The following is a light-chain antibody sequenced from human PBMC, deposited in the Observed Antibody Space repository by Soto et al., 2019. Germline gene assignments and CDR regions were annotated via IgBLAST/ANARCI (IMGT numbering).Light chain of an antibody. V-gene: IGKV1-9*01. J-gene: IGKJ4*01. CDR3: QQVKSFLTLT. CDR2: AAS. Sequence: IQLTQSPSSLSASVGDSVTITCRASQDISSHLAWYQQKPGKAPKVLIYAASTLESGIPSRFRGSGSGTDFTLTISSLQAEDFATYYCQQVKSFLTLTFRGGTRVDIX. CDR1: QDISSH.